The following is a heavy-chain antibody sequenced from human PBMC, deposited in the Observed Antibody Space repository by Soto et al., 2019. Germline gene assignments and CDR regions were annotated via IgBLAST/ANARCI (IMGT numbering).Heavy chain of an antibody. V-gene: IGHV3-30*18. CDR2: ISYDGSNK. CDR1: GFTFSSYG. J-gene: IGHJ6*02. Sequence: GGSLRLSCAASGFTFSSYGMHWVRQAPGKGLEWVAVISYDGSNKYYADSVKGRFTISRDNSKNTLYLQMNSLRAEDTAVYYCAKDLSRFYYYGMDVWGQGTTVTVSS. CDR3: AKDLSRFYYYGMDV. D-gene: IGHD3-3*01.